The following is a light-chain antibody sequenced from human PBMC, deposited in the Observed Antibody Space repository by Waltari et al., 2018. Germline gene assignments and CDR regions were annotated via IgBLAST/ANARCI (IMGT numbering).Light chain of an antibody. V-gene: IGLV2-14*01. CDR1: SSDLGGYNY. Sequence: QSALTQPASVSGSPGQSITIPCTGTSSDLGGYNYVSWYQPHPGKAPKLIIYEVSNRPSGVSNRFSGSKSGNTASLTISGLQAEDEADYYCSSYTSNSRVFGAGTKLTVL. CDR3: SSYTSNSRV. CDR2: EVS. J-gene: IGLJ3*02.